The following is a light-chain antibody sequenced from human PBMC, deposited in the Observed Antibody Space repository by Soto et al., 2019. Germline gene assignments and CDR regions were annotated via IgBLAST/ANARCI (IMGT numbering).Light chain of an antibody. Sequence: EMVLTQSPGTLSLSPGERATLSCRASQSVSSSYLAWYQQKPGQAPRLLIYAAASRATGIPDRFSGSGSGTDCTLTISSLEPEDFSVYYWQQYGSSPGTFGGGTKVEIK. CDR2: AAA. V-gene: IGKV3-20*01. CDR3: QQYGSSPGT. CDR1: QSVSSSY. J-gene: IGKJ4*01.